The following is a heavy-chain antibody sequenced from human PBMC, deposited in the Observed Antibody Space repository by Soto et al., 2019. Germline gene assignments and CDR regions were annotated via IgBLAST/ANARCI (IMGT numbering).Heavy chain of an antibody. J-gene: IGHJ6*02. Sequence: SETLSLTCTVSGGSISSSSYYWGWIRQPPGKGLEWIGSIYYSGSTYYNPSLKSRVTISVDTSKNQFSLKLSSVTAADTAVYYCARSYYDILTGYSTRYNYYYYGMDVWGQGTTVTVSS. V-gene: IGHV4-39*01. CDR3: ARSYYDILTGYSTRYNYYYYGMDV. D-gene: IGHD3-9*01. CDR1: GGSISSSSYY. CDR2: IYYSGST.